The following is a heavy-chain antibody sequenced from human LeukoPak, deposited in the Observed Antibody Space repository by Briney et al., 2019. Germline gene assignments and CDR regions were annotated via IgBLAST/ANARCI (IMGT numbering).Heavy chain of an antibody. J-gene: IGHJ3*02. CDR2: IIPILGIA. Sequence: VASVKVSCKASGGTFSSYTISWVRQAPGQGREWMGRIIPILGIANYAQKFQGRVTITADKSTSTAYMELSSLRSEDTAVYYCARPEDSSGYFHDAFDIWGQGTMVTVSS. D-gene: IGHD3-22*01. CDR3: ARPEDSSGYFHDAFDI. CDR1: GGTFSSYT. V-gene: IGHV1-69*02.